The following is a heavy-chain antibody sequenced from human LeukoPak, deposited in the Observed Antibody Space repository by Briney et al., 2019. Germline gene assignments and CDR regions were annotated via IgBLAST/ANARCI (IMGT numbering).Heavy chain of an antibody. V-gene: IGHV1-8*01. J-gene: IGHJ3*02. Sequence: GASVKVSCKASGYNFISYDINWVRQATGQGLEWMGWMNPNSGDTGYAQKFQGRVTMTRDTSISTAYMELSSLRSEDTAVYYCARFLGVWFGESDGFDIWGQGTMLTVSS. CDR1: GYNFISYD. CDR2: MNPNSGDT. D-gene: IGHD3-10*01. CDR3: ARFLGVWFGESDGFDI.